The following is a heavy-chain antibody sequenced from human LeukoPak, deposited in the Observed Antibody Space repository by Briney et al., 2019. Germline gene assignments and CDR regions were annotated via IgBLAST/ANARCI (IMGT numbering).Heavy chain of an antibody. D-gene: IGHD2-2*01. CDR2: IYYSGST. V-gene: IGHV4-39*01. Sequence: SETLSFTCTVSGGSISSSSYYWGWIRQPPGKGLEWIGSIYYSGSTYYNPSLKSRVTISVDTSKNQFSLKLSSVTAADTAVYYCARHEYEAHFDYWGQGTQVTVSS. CDR1: GGSISSSSYY. CDR3: ARHEYEAHFDY. J-gene: IGHJ4*02.